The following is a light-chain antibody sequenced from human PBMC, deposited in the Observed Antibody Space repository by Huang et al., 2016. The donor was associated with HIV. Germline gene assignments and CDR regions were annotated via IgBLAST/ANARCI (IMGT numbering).Light chain of an antibody. CDR2: GAS. CDR3: QQYNNWPRT. V-gene: IGKV3-15*01. Sequence: ERVMTQSPDTLSVSPGERATLYCRASQYVSSNLAWYQQKPGQAPRLLVYGASTRVIDIPARFTLTISSLQSEDSAVYYCQQYNNWPRTFGQGTKLEIK. J-gene: IGKJ2*01. CDR1: QYVSSN.